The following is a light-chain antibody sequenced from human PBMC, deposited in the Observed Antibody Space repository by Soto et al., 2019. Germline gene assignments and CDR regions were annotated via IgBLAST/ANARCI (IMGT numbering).Light chain of an antibody. CDR3: QQYNNWPIT. CDR2: GAS. CDR1: QSVGSN. V-gene: IGKV3-15*01. J-gene: IGKJ5*01. Sequence: ETVMTQSPVALSVSPGERATLSCRASQSVGSNLAWYHQKPGQAPSLLIYGASTRATGIPARFSGSGSGTEFTLTISSLQSEDFAVYYCQQYNNWPITFGQGTRLEI.